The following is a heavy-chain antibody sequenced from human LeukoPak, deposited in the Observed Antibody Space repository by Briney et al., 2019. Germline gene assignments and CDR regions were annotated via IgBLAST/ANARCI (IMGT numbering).Heavy chain of an antibody. J-gene: IGHJ4*02. V-gene: IGHV3-23*01. D-gene: IGHD3-10*01. CDR2: ISGSGGST. CDR1: GSTFSSYA. CDR3: AESRSPYYYGSGSTHAGY. Sequence: PGGSLRLSCAASGSTFSSYAMSWVRQAPGKGLEWVSAISGSGGSTYYADSVKGRFTISRDNSKNTLYLQMNSLRAEDTAVYYCAESRSPYYYGSGSTHAGYWGQGTLVTVSS.